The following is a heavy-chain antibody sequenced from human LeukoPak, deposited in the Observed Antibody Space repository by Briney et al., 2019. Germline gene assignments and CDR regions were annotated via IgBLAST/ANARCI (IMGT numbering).Heavy chain of an antibody. CDR3: ARDHGIAGWVDY. J-gene: IGHJ4*02. Sequence: SETLSLTCTVSGGSISSSNNYWGWIRQPPGKGLEWIGSIYYSGSTYYNPSLKSRVTISVDTSKNQFSLKLSSVTAADTAVYYCARDHGIAGWVDYWGQGTLVTVSS. CDR1: GGSISSSNNY. D-gene: IGHD6-13*01. CDR2: IYYSGST. V-gene: IGHV4-39*07.